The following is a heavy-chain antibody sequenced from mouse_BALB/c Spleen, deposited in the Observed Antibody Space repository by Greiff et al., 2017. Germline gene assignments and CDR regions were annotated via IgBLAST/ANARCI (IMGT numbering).Heavy chain of an antibody. Sequence: LQESGAELVRPGTSVKVSCKASGYAFTNYLIEWVKQRPGQGLEWIGVINPGSGGTNYNEKFKGKATLTADKSSSTAYMQLSSLTSDDSAVYFCTRSLYDGGAWFAYWGQGTLVTVSA. V-gene: IGHV1-54*01. CDR2: INPGSGGT. CDR3: TRSLYDGGAWFAY. CDR1: GYAFTNYL. D-gene: IGHD2-12*01. J-gene: IGHJ3*01.